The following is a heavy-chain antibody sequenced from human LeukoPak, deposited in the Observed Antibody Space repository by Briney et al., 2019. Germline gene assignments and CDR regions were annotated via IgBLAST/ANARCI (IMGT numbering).Heavy chain of an antibody. D-gene: IGHD5-18*01. Sequence: SETLSLTCTVSDDSMSSYYWNWVRQPPGKGLEWIGYVYYSGGTNYNPSLKSRVTISLDTSKNQFSLKLSSVTAADTAVYYCARRANTAPPYYFDYWGQGTLVTVSS. CDR1: DDSMSSYY. V-gene: IGHV4-59*01. CDR2: VYYSGGT. J-gene: IGHJ4*02. CDR3: ARRANTAPPYYFDY.